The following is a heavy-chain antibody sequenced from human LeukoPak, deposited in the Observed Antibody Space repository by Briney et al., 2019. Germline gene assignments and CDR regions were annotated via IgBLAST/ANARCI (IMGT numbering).Heavy chain of an antibody. CDR2: IYYSGST. CDR3: ASLSYTGTLPRLGLFDY. CDR1: GGSISSSSYY. Sequence: SETLSLTCTVSGGSISSSSYYWGWIRQPPGKGLEWIGSIYYSGSTYYNPSLKSRVTISVDTSKNQFSLKLSSVTAADTAVYYCASLSYTGTLPRLGLFDYWGQGTLVTVSS. D-gene: IGHD1-26*01. V-gene: IGHV4-39*01. J-gene: IGHJ4*02.